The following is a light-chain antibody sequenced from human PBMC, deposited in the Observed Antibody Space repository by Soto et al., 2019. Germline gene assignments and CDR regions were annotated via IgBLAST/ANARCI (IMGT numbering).Light chain of an antibody. CDR2: SSD. Sequence: QSVLTQPPSASGTPGQRVTISCSGSTSNIGRNTVKWYRQLPGTAPKLLIVSSDQRPSGVPDRFSGSKSGSSASLAISGLRSEDEADYICAAWDDSLNALAFGGGTKVTVL. CDR1: TSNIGRNT. CDR3: AAWDDSLNALA. V-gene: IGLV1-44*01. J-gene: IGLJ3*02.